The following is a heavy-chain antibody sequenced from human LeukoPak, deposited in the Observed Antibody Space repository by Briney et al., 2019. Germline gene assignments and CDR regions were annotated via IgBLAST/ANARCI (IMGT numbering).Heavy chain of an antibody. D-gene: IGHD3-16*02. CDR3: ASAHYDYVWGSYRPLDY. Sequence: SETLSLTCTVSGGSVSSGSYYWSWIRQPPGKGLEWIGYIYYSGSTNYNPSLKSRVTISVDTSKNQFSLKLSSVTAADTAVYYCASAHYDYVWGSYRPLDYWGQGTLVTVSS. CDR2: IYYSGST. J-gene: IGHJ4*02. V-gene: IGHV4-61*01. CDR1: GGSVSSGSYY.